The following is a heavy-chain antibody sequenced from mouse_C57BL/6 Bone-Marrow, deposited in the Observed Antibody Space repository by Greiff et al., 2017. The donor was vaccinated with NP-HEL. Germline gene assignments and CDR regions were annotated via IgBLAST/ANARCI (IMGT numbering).Heavy chain of an antibody. J-gene: IGHJ4*01. V-gene: IGHV5-17*01. Sequence: EVMLVESGGGLVKPGGSLKLSCAASGFTFSDYGMHWVRQAPEKGLEWVAYISSGSSTIYYVDTVKGRFTISRDNAKNTLFLQMTSLRSEDTAMYYCARPLTGYAMDYWGQGTSVTVSS. CDR2: ISSGSSTI. D-gene: IGHD4-1*01. CDR1: GFTFSDYG. CDR3: ARPLTGYAMDY.